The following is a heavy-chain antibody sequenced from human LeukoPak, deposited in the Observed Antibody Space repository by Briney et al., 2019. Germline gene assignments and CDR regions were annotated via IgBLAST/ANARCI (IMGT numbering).Heavy chain of an antibody. J-gene: IGHJ4*02. CDR2: IEPNSGGA. Sequence: ASVKVSCKTSGYTITVKFLHWLRQAPGQGLEWMAGIEPNSGGAVYGQNFRGWVTVTRDTSVSTAYMELSRLRSDDTAVYYCAVENFYDRSGYSKAFDYWGQGTLVTVSS. D-gene: IGHD3-22*01. CDR1: GYTITVKF. V-gene: IGHV1-2*04. CDR3: AVENFYDRSGYSKAFDY.